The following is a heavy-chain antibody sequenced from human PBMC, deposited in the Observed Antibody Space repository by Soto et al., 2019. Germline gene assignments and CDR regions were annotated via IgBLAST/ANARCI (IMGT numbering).Heavy chain of an antibody. V-gene: IGHV3-30*18. CDR2: ISYDGSNK. D-gene: IGHD3-3*01. CDR3: AKDVYYDFWSGSVGGSDYGMDV. CDR1: GFTFSSYG. Sequence: QVQLVESGGGVVQPGRSLRLSCAASGFTFSSYGMHWVRQAPGKGLEWVAVISYDGSNKYYADSVKGRFTISRDNSRNTLDLQMNSLRPEDTAVYYCAKDVYYDFWSGSVGGSDYGMDVWVQGTTVTVSS. J-gene: IGHJ6*02.